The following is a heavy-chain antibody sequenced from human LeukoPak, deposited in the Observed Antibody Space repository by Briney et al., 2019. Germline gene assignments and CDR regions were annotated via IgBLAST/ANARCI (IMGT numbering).Heavy chain of an antibody. CDR2: IKSKTDGGTT. D-gene: IGHD6-13*01. CDR3: TTDPAYSSSWYSGVSGY. Sequence: GGSLRLSCAASGFTFSNAWMSWVRQAPGKGLEWVGRIKSKTDGGTTDYAAPVKGRFTISRDDSKNTLYLQMNSLKTEDTAVYYCTTDPAYSSSWYSGVSGYWGQGTLVTVSS. V-gene: IGHV3-15*01. CDR1: GFTFSNAW. J-gene: IGHJ4*02.